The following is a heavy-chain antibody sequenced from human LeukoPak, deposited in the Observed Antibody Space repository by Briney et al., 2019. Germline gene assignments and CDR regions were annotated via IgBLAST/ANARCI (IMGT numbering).Heavy chain of an antibody. D-gene: IGHD3-22*01. J-gene: IGHJ4*02. CDR1: GYTFTSYG. CDR2: ISAYNGNT. CDR3: ATVTYYYDSSGYQFDY. V-gene: IGHV1-18*01. Sequence: ASVKVSCKASGYTFTSYGISWVRQAPGQGLEWMGWISAYNGNTNYAQKFQGRVTMTEDTSTDTAYMELSSLRSEDTAVYYCATVTYYYDSSGYQFDYWGQGTLVTVSS.